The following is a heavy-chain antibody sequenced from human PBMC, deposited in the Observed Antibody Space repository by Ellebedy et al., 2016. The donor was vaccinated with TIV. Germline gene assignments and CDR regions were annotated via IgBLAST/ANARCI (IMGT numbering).Heavy chain of an antibody. CDR1: GGSISSGDYY. V-gene: IGHV4-39*01. CDR3: ASLRLYSSSSRVYYYYYMDV. Sequence: SETLSLTXTVSGGSISSGDYYWSWIRQPPGKGLEWIGSIYYSGSTYYNPSLKSRVTISVDTSKNQFSLKLSSVTAADTAVYYCASLRLYSSSSRVYYYYYMDVWGKGTTVTVSS. CDR2: IYYSGST. D-gene: IGHD6-6*01. J-gene: IGHJ6*03.